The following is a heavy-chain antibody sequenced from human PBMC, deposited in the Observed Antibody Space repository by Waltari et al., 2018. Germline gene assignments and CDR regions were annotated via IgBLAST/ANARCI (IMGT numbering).Heavy chain of an antibody. CDR2: TYYRSKWYN. J-gene: IGHJ6*02. CDR3: SRGQSVVVPAAMNYYGMDV. CDR1: GDSVSSNSAA. Sequence: QVQLQQSGPGLVKPSQTLSLTCAISGDSVSSNSAAWNWIRQSPSGGLEWLGRTYYRSKWYNDYVVSVKSRITINPDTSKNQFSLQLNSVTPEDTAVYYCSRGQSVVVPAAMNYYGMDVWGQGTTVTVSS. V-gene: IGHV6-1*01. D-gene: IGHD2-2*01.